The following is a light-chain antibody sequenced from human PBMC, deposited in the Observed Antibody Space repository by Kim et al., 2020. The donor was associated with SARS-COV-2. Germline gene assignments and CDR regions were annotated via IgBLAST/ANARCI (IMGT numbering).Light chain of an antibody. V-gene: IGKV1-9*01. CDR1: QGISSY. CDR3: QQLNSYPLT. CDR2: AAS. Sequence: IQLTQSPSSLSASVGDRVTITCRASQGISSYLAWYQQKPGKAPNLLIYAASTLQSGVPSRFSGSGSGTDFTLTITSLQPEEFATYYCQQLNSYPLTFGGGTKVDIK. J-gene: IGKJ4*01.